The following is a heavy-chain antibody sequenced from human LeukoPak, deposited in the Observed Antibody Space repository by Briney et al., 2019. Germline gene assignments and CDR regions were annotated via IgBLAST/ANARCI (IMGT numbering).Heavy chain of an antibody. D-gene: IGHD2-2*01. CDR1: GYSISSGYY. CDR2: IYHSGST. CDR3: AREAYCNSTSCYGNGGV. Sequence: PSETLSLTCAVSGYSISSGYYWGWIRQPPGKGLEWIGSIYHSGSTYYNPSLKSRVTISVDTSKNQFSLKLSSVTAADTGVYYCAREAYCNSTSCYGNGGVWGKGATVTVSS. J-gene: IGHJ6*04. V-gene: IGHV4-38-2*01.